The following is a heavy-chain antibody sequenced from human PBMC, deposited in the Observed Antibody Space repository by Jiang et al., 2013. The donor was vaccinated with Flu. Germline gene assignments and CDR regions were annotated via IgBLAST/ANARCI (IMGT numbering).Heavy chain of an antibody. CDR3: ARDYGRGSSPYNWFDP. J-gene: IGHJ5*02. CDR2: TYYRSKWYN. V-gene: IGHV6-1*01. Sequence: GDSVSSNSAAWNWIRQSPSRGLEWLGRTYYRSKWYNDYAVSVKSRITINPDTSKNQFSLQLNSVTPEDTAVYYCARDYGRGSSPYNWFDPWGQGTLVTVSS. D-gene: IGHD6-13*01. CDR1: GDSVSSNSAA.